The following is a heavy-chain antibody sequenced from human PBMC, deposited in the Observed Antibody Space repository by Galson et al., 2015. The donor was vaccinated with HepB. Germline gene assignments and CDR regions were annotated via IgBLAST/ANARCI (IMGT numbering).Heavy chain of an antibody. D-gene: IGHD3-10*01. J-gene: IGHJ5*02. Sequence: CKASGGTFSSYAISWVRQAPGQGLEWMGGIIPIFGTANYAQKFQGRVTITADKSTSTAYMELSSLRSEDTAVYYCARVSRLWFGDRYWFDPWGQGTLVTVSS. CDR1: GGTFSSYA. CDR2: IIPIFGTA. V-gene: IGHV1-69*06. CDR3: ARVSRLWFGDRYWFDP.